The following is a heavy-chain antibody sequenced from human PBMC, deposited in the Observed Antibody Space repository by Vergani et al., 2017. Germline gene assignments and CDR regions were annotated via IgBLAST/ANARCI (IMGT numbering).Heavy chain of an antibody. CDR3: AKEDSSSWYFYYMDV. D-gene: IGHD6-13*01. CDR1: GFTFENSG. V-gene: IGHV3-30*02. J-gene: IGHJ6*03. Sequence: QAQLVESGGGVVQPGGSLRLSCAGSGFTFENSGMHWVRQAPGKGLEWVALIRGDGSDQYYADSVKGRFTISRDNSKNTLYLQINNLRAEDTAVYYWAKEDSSSWYFYYMDVWGKGTTVTVSS. CDR2: IRGDGSDQ.